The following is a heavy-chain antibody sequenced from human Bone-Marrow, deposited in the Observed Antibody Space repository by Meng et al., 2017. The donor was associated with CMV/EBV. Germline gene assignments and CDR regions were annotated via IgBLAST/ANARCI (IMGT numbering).Heavy chain of an antibody. CDR1: GGTFSSYA. V-gene: IGHV1-69*05. CDR3: VNCGPYGGYVHY. J-gene: IGHJ4*02. D-gene: IGHD5-12*01. Sequence: SVKVSCKASGGTFSSYAISWVRQAPGQGLEWMGGIIPIFGTANYAQKFQGRVTITTDESTSTAYMELSSLRSEDTAVYYCVNCGPYGGYVHYWGQGTLVTVSS. CDR2: IIPIFGTA.